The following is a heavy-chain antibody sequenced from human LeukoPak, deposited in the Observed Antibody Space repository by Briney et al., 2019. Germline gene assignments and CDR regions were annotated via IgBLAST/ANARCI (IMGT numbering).Heavy chain of an antibody. CDR2: INPNSGGT. V-gene: IGHV1-2*06. Sequence: ASVKVSCKASGYTFTGYYMHWVRQAPGQGLESMGRINPNSGGTNYAQKFQGRVTMTRDTSISTAYMELTRLRSDDTAVYYCARDFVYDYVWGSYRYNYFDYWGQGTLVTVSS. J-gene: IGHJ4*02. CDR1: GYTFTGYY. D-gene: IGHD3-16*02. CDR3: ARDFVYDYVWGSYRYNYFDY.